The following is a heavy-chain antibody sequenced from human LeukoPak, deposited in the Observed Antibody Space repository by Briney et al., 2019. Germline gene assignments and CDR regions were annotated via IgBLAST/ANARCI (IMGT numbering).Heavy chain of an antibody. J-gene: IGHJ4*02. CDR3: ARRGVRGLSY. Sequence: SETLSLTCAVYGGSFSGYYWSWIRQPPGKGLEWIGEINHSGSTNYNPSLKSRVTISVDTSKNQFSLKLSSVTAADTAVYYCARRGVRGLSYWGQGTLVTVSS. CDR1: GGSFSGYY. V-gene: IGHV4-34*01. D-gene: IGHD3-10*01. CDR2: INHSGST.